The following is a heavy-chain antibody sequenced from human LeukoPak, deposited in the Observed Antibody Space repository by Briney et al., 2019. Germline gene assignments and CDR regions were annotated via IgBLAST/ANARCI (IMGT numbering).Heavy chain of an antibody. J-gene: IGHJ3*02. D-gene: IGHD6-6*01. CDR1: GFAFSSYW. Sequence: GGSLRLSCAASGFAFSSYWMHWVRQAPGKGLVWVSRINSDGSTTSYADSVKGRFTISRDNAKNTLYLQMNSLRAEDTAAYYCARRSAARDAFDIWGQGTMVTVSS. CDR3: ARRSAARDAFDI. CDR2: INSDGSTT. V-gene: IGHV3-74*01.